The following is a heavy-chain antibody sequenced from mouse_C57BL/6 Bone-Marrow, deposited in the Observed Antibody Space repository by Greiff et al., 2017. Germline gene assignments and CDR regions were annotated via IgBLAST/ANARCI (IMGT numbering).Heavy chain of an antibody. CDR1: GYTFTSYG. J-gene: IGHJ2*01. Sequence: QVHVKQSGAELARPGASVKLSCKASGYTFTSYGISWVKQRTGQGLEWIGEIYPRSGNTYYNEKFKGKATLTADKSSSTAYMELRSLTSVDSAVYFCARDSSGYPFDYWGQGTTLTVSS. V-gene: IGHV1-81*01. CDR2: IYPRSGNT. D-gene: IGHD3-2*02. CDR3: ARDSSGYPFDY.